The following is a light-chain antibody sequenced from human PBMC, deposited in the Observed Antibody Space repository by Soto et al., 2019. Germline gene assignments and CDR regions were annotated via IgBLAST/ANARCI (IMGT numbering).Light chain of an antibody. V-gene: IGLV1-40*01. J-gene: IGLJ3*02. CDR2: ANI. Sequence: QSVLTQPPSVSGAPGQRVSISCTGTNTNIWAGYDVNWYQLLPGTAPKLLIYANINRPSGVPDRFSGSKSGASAFLVITGLQAEDEADYYCQSYDSSLSAWKVFGGGTKLTVL. CDR3: QSYDSSLSAWKV. CDR1: NTNIWAGYD.